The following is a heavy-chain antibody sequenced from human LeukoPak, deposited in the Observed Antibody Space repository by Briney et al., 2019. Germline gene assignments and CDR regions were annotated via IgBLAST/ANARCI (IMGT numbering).Heavy chain of an antibody. CDR1: GDSVSSDSAS. CDR3: AREGIAVAGTNAFDI. D-gene: IGHD6-19*01. Sequence: SQTLSLTCAISGDSVSSDSASWNWIRQSPSRGLEWLGRTYYRSKWYNDHAVSVKSRMTINPDTSKNQFSLQLNSVTPEDTAVYYCAREGIAVAGTNAFDIWGQGTMVTVSS. J-gene: IGHJ3*02. V-gene: IGHV6-1*01. CDR2: TYYRSKWYN.